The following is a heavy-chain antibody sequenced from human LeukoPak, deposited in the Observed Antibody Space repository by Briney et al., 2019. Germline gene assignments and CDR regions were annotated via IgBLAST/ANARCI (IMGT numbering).Heavy chain of an antibody. V-gene: IGHV4-59*08. CDR2: IFYSGST. CDR3: ARLRYSSLRFDP. CDR1: GASITRYY. J-gene: IGHJ5*02. D-gene: IGHD6-13*01. Sequence: SETLSLTCTVSGASITRYYWNWVRQSPGKGLEWIGYIFYSGSTYYNPSLKSRVTISVDTSKNQFSLKLSSVTAADTAVYYCARLRYSSLRFDPWGQGTLVTVSS.